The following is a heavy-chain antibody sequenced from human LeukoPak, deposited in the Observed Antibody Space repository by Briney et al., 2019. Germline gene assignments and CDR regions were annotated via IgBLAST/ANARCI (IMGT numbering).Heavy chain of an antibody. Sequence: PGGTLRLSCAASGFTFSSYAMHWVRQAPGKGLEWVAVISYDGSNKYYADSVKGRFTISRDNSKNTLYMQMNSLRAEDTAVYYCARGIHRCDYWGQGTLVTVSS. V-gene: IGHV3-30*01. CDR3: ARGIHRCDY. CDR2: ISYDGSNK. D-gene: IGHD2/OR15-2a*01. J-gene: IGHJ4*02. CDR1: GFTFSSYA.